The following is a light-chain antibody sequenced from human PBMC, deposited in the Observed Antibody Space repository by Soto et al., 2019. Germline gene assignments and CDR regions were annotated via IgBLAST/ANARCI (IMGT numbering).Light chain of an antibody. J-gene: IGLJ1*01. CDR2: EVT. Sequence: QSVLTQPSSASGSPGQSVTISCTGTSSDVGGYNYVSWYQQHPDKAPKLMIYEVTKRPSGVPDRFSGSKSGNTASLTVSGLQAEDEADYYCSSYAGSNNFVFGTGTKVNVL. V-gene: IGLV2-8*01. CDR3: SSYAGSNNFV. CDR1: SSDVGGYNY.